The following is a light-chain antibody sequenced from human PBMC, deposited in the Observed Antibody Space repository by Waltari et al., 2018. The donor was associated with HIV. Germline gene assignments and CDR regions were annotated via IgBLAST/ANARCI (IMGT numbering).Light chain of an antibody. CDR2: NDY. CDR3: AAWDNILSGYV. CDR1: SSNVGRDN. Sequence: QSALTQPPSTSGTPGQRVTMSCSGSSSNVGRDNVYWYQQITGTAPKRLIYNDYQRPSGVPDRFSGSKSGTSAALAISVLRSEDEADYYCAAWDNILSGYVFGTGTKVTVL. V-gene: IGLV1-47*01. J-gene: IGLJ1*01.